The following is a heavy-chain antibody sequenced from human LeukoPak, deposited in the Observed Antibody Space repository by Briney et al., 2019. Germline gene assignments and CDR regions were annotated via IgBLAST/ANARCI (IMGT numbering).Heavy chain of an antibody. D-gene: IGHD3-22*01. V-gene: IGHV3-21*01. J-gene: IGHJ4*02. CDR3: ARDLHYDSSGYYYFDY. Sequence: GGSLRLSCAASGFTFSSYSMNWVRQAPGKGLEWVSSISSSSSYIYYADSVKGRFTISRDNAKNTLYLQMNSLRAEDTAVYYCARDLHYDSSGYYYFDYWGQGTLVTVSS. CDR1: GFTFSSYS. CDR2: ISSSSSYI.